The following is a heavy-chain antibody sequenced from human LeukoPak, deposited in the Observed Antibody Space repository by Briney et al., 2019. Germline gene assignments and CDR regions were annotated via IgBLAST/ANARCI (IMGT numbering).Heavy chain of an antibody. CDR2: ISPNGVIT. CDR3: AKDDAWLQYGN. CDR1: GFTFSSYE. Sequence: PGGSLRLSCAASGFTFSSYEMNWVRQAPGKGLEWVSGISPNGVITYYADSVKGRFTISRDNSKGTVYLQVNSLRPEDTAVYYCAKDDAWLQYGNWGRGTLVTVSS. V-gene: IGHV3-23*01. J-gene: IGHJ4*02. D-gene: IGHD5-24*01.